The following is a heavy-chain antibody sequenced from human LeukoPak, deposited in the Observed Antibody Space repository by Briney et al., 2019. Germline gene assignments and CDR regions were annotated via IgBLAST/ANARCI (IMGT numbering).Heavy chain of an antibody. Sequence: PSETLSLTCAVYGGSFSGYYWSWIRQPPGKGLEWIGKINHSGSTNYNPSLKSRVTISVDTSKNQFSLKLSSVTAADTAVYYCARGLRGYSYGSGPYYFDYWGQGTLVTVSS. D-gene: IGHD5-18*01. J-gene: IGHJ4*02. CDR3: ARGLRGYSYGSGPYYFDY. V-gene: IGHV4-34*01. CDR2: INHSGST. CDR1: GGSFSGYY.